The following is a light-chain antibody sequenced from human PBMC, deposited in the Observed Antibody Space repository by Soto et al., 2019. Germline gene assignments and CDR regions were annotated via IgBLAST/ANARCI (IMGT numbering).Light chain of an antibody. CDR2: SAS. Sequence: IQMTQSPSSLSATVGDRVTITCRASQDVSSYLVWYQHKPGKAPELLIYSASTLQSGVPLRFSGSGSGTEFTLTINGLQPEDFATYYCQQRSYYPRTFGQGTKLEIK. CDR3: QQRSYYPRT. CDR1: QDVSSY. J-gene: IGKJ2*01. V-gene: IGKV1-9*01.